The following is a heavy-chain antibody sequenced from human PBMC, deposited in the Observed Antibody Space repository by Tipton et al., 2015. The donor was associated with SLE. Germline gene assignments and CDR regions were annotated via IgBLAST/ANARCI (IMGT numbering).Heavy chain of an antibody. CDR2: MNPKSGNT. J-gene: IGHJ4*02. CDR1: GYAFSSYD. V-gene: IGHV1-8*01. CDR3: PRRCGKGFAY. Sequence: QVQLVQSGAEVQKPGASVKVSCKASGYAFSSYDINWVRQASGQGLEWMGWMNPKSGNTGFAQKFQGRVTMTRNNAITTAYMELSSLRSEDTAIYYCPRRCGKGFAYWGQGTLITVSS. D-gene: IGHD4-23*01.